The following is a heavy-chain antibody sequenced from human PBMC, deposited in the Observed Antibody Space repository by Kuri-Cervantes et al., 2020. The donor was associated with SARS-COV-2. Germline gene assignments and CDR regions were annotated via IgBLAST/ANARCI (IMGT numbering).Heavy chain of an antibody. CDR1: GYTFTSYG. Sequence: SVNVSCKASGYTFTSYGITWVRQAPGQGLEWMGWSSAYNGNTNYAQKLKGRVTMTTDTSTSTAYMELRSLRSADTAVYYCARVRKIAGTTPDYWGRGTLVTVSS. CDR2: SSAYNGNT. D-gene: IGHD1-7*01. CDR3: ARVRKIAGTTPDY. J-gene: IGHJ4*02. V-gene: IGHV1-18*04.